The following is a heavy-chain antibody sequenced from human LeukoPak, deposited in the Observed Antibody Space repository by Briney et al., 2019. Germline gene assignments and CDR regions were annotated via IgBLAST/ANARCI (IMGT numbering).Heavy chain of an antibody. D-gene: IGHD2-2*01. Sequence: SVKVSCKASGGTFSSYAISWVRQAPGQGLEWMGRIIPILGIANYAQKFQGRVTFTADKSTSTAYMELSSLRSEDTAVYYCASAPSTSWDLNWFDPWGQGTLVTVSS. J-gene: IGHJ5*02. CDR2: IIPILGIA. CDR1: GGTFSSYA. CDR3: ASAPSTSWDLNWFDP. V-gene: IGHV1-69*04.